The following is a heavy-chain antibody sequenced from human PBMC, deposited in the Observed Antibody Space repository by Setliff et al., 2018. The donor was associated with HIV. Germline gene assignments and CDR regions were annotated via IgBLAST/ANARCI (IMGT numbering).Heavy chain of an antibody. Sequence: ASVKVSCKASGYTFTSYAIHWVRQAPGQRLEWMGWINGGNGKTKYSQEFQGRVTITRDTSASTAYMELSSLRLTSVAAADTASYYCVRASHMTPGNLLHSTGPYYSYYMDVWGRGTTVTVSS. J-gene: IGHJ6*03. CDR1: GYTFTSYA. V-gene: IGHV1-3*03. D-gene: IGHD2-21*01. CDR3: ASYYCVRASHMTPGNLLHSTGPYYSYYMDV. CDR2: INGGNGKT.